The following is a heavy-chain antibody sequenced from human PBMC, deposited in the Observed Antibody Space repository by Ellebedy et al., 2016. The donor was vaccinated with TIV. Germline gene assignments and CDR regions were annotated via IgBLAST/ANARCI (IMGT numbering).Heavy chain of an antibody. CDR2: IYHSGTT. D-gene: IGHD3-10*02. CDR1: GGSISGSSW. V-gene: IGHV4-4*02. J-gene: IGHJ4*02. CDR3: ASSATVHYIHY. Sequence: MPSETLSLTCAVSGGSISGSSWWSWVRQPPGKGLEWIGEIYHSGTTHYNPSLKSRATISVDRSNNQFSLRLSSVTAADTAVYYCASSATVHYIHYWGQGTPVTVSS.